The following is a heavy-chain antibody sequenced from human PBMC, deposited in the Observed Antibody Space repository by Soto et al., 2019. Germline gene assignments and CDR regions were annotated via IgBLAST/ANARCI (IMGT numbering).Heavy chain of an antibody. CDR3: ARVYSNRFAGYYYYYMDV. V-gene: IGHV4-59*01. CDR2: IYYSGST. CDR1: GGSISSYY. D-gene: IGHD4-4*01. Sequence: SETLSLTCTVSGGSISSYYWSWIRQPPGKGLEWIGYIYYSGSTNYNPSLKSRVTISVDTSKNQFSLKLSSVTAADTAVYYCARVYSNRFAGYYYYYMDVWGKGTTVTVSS. J-gene: IGHJ6*03.